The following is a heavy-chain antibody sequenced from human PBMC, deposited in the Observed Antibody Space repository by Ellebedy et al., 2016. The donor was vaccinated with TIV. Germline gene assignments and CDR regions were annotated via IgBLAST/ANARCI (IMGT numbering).Heavy chain of an antibody. Sequence: SETLSLTXTVSGGSINNFYWSWIRQLPGKGLECIGYIYYSGSTNYNPSLKSRVTISVDMSKNQLSLKLRSVTAADTAVYYCARWNEGCDYWGQGTLVTVSS. J-gene: IGHJ4*02. D-gene: IGHD1-1*01. CDR3: ARWNEGCDY. CDR2: IYYSGST. V-gene: IGHV4-59*01. CDR1: GGSINNFY.